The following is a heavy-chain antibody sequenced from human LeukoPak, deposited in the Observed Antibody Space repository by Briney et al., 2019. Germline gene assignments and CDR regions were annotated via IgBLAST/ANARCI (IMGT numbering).Heavy chain of an antibody. J-gene: IGHJ4*02. Sequence: ASVKVSCKVSGYTLTELSMHCVRQAPGKGLEWMGGLDREDGETIYAQKFQGRVTMTEDTSTDTAYMELSSLRSEDTAVYYCATYYYDSSGYSWGQGTLVTVSS. D-gene: IGHD3-22*01. CDR1: GYTLTELS. CDR2: LDREDGET. CDR3: ATYYYDSSGYS. V-gene: IGHV1-24*01.